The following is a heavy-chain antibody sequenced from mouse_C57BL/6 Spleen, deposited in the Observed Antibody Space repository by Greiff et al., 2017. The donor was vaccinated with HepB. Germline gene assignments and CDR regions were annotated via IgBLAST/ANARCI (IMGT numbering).Heavy chain of an antibody. Sequence: EVKLEESGGGLVKPGGSLKLSCAASGFTFSDYGMHWVRQAPEKGLEWVAYISSGSSTIYYADTVKGRFTISRDNAKNTLFLQMTSLRSEDTAMYYCARSDYGSEDYFDYWGQGTTLTVSS. V-gene: IGHV5-17*01. CDR2: ISSGSSTI. CDR1: GFTFSDYG. J-gene: IGHJ2*01. D-gene: IGHD1-1*01. CDR3: ARSDYGSEDYFDY.